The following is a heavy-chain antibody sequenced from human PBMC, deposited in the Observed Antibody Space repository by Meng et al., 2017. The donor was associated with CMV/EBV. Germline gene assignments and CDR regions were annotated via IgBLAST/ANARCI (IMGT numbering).Heavy chain of an antibody. V-gene: IGHV1-18*01. Sequence: ASVKVSCKASGYTFTSYGISWVRQAPGQGLEWMGWISAYNGNTNYAQKLQGRVTMTTDISTSTAYMELRSLRSDDTAVYYCARDTGFLYYYGSGPDPENWFDPWGQGTLVTVSS. J-gene: IGHJ5*02. CDR2: ISAYNGNT. CDR1: GYTFTSYG. CDR3: ARDTGFLYYYGSGPDPENWFDP. D-gene: IGHD3-10*01.